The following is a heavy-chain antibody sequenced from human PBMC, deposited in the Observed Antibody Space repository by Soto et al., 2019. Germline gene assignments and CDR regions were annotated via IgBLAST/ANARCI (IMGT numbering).Heavy chain of an antibody. J-gene: IGHJ5*01. CDR2: IYYSGTT. CDR3: ARLGGFYQSLGS. V-gene: IGHV4-59*08. D-gene: IGHD3-22*01. Sequence: WTPNQQHTGKGLQWIGYIYYSGTTNYNPSLKSRVTISVDTSKNQFSLKLSSVSAADTAVYYCARLGGFYQSLGSWGQGTLVSVSS.